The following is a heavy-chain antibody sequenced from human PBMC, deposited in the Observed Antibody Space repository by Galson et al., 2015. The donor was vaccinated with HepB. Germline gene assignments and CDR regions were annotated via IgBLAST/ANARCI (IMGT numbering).Heavy chain of an antibody. CDR2: ISYDGSKN. V-gene: IGHV3-30*18. CDR1: GFTLSSYS. D-gene: IGHD3-3*01. CDR3: AKGGPPGFLEWLTS. Sequence: SLRLSCAASGFTLSSYSMHWVRQAPGTGLEWVAVISYDGSKNQYADSVKGRITITRDNSKKTLYLQMNSLRAEDTAVYYCAKGGPPGFLEWLTSWGQGTLVTVSS. J-gene: IGHJ5*02.